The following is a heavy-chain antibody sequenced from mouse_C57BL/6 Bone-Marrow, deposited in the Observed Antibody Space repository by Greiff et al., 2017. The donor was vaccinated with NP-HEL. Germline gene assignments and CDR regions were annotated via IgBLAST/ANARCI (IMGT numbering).Heavy chain of an antibody. CDR1: GFNIKDYY. V-gene: IGHV14-2*01. J-gene: IGHJ3*01. CDR3: ARPRHYYGSSWFAY. CDR2: IDPEDGET. Sequence: VQLQQSGAELVKPGASVKLSCTASGFNIKDYYMHWVKQRPEQGLEWIGRIDPEDGETKYAPKFPGKATITADTSSNTAYLQLSSLTSEDTAVYYCARPRHYYGSSWFAYWGQGTLVTVSA. D-gene: IGHD1-1*01.